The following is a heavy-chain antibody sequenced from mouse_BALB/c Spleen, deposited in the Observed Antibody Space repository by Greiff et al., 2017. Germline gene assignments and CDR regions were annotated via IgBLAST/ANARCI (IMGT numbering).Heavy chain of an antibody. CDR3: ARGSTYYGNYVGFAY. D-gene: IGHD2-10*01. Sequence: EVKLVESGGGLVKPGGSLKLSCAASGFTFSDYYMYWVRQTPEKRLEWVATISDGGSYTYYPDSVKGRFTISRDNAKNNLYLQMSSLKSEDTAMYYCARGSTYYGNYVGFAYWGQGTLVTVSA. J-gene: IGHJ3*01. V-gene: IGHV5-4*02. CDR1: GFTFSDYY. CDR2: ISDGGSYT.